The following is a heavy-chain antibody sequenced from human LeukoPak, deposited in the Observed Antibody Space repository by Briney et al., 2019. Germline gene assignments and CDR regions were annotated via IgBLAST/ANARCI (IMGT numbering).Heavy chain of an antibody. CDR3: ARDGYGDYGFDDY. D-gene: IGHD4-17*01. CDR1: GGSISSYY. V-gene: IGHV4-59*12. CDR2: IYYSGST. Sequence: SETLSLTCTASGGSISSYYWSWIRQPPGKGLEWIGYIYYSGSTNYNPSLKSRVTISIDTSKNQFSLKLSSVTAADTAVYYCARDGYGDYGFDDYWGQGTLVTVSS. J-gene: IGHJ4*02.